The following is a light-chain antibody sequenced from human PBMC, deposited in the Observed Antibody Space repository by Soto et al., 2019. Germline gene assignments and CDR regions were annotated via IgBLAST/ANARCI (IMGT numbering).Light chain of an antibody. Sequence: IQMTQSPSTLSASVGDGVTITCRASQSISSWLAWYQQKPGKAPKLLIYDASSLESGVPSRFSGSGSGTEFTLTISSLQPDDFATYYCQQYNSYWTFGQGTKV. V-gene: IGKV1-5*01. CDR1: QSISSW. CDR3: QQYNSYWT. CDR2: DAS. J-gene: IGKJ1*01.